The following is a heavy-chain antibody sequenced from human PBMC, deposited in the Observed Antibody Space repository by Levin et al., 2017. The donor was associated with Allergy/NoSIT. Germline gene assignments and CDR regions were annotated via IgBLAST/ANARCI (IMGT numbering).Heavy chain of an antibody. CDR2: ISGSGGRK. V-gene: IGHV3-23*01. Sequence: GGSLRLSCAASGFIFSSYGMSWVRQAPGMGLEWVSLISGSGGRKYYADSVKGRTTMSRDNSKNTVLLQMDSLRGDDTAIYYCVRGPQRYMSDWGPIDYWGQGILVTVSS. CDR1: GFIFSSYG. CDR3: VRGPQRYMSDWGPIDY. D-gene: IGHD6-19*01. J-gene: IGHJ4*02.